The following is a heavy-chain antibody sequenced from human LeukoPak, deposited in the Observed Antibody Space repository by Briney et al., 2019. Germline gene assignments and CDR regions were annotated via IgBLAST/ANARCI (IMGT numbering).Heavy chain of an antibody. CDR1: GYTFTSYG. Sequence: GASLKVSCKASGYTFTSYGISWVRQAPGQGLEWMGWISAYNGNTNYAQKLQGRLTLTTDTSTSTAYMELRSLRSDDTAVYYCASCHCTNGVCYGECEYFQHWGQGTLVTVSS. CDR3: ASCHCTNGVCYGECEYFQH. CDR2: ISAYNGNT. J-gene: IGHJ1*01. V-gene: IGHV1-18*01. D-gene: IGHD2-8*01.